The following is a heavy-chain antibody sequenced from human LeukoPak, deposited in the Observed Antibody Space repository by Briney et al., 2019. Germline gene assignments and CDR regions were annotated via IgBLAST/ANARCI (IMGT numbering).Heavy chain of an antibody. CDR1: GFIFDDYA. V-gene: IGHV3-43*02. Sequence: PGGSLRLSCAASGFIFDDYAMHWVRQARGKGLEWVTLISGDGGSTYYADSVKGRFTISRDNSKNSLYLQMNSLRTEDTALYYCAKDMFGVDISMIKDWGQGTLVTVSS. J-gene: IGHJ4*02. CDR2: ISGDGGST. CDR3: AKDMFGVDISMIKD. D-gene: IGHD5-18*01.